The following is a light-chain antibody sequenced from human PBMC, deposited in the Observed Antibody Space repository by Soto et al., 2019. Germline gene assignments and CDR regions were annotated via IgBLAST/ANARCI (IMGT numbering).Light chain of an antibody. J-gene: IGKJ1*01. CDR3: QQYNSYWT. CDR2: KAS. CDR1: QSISSW. Sequence: DIQMTQSPSTLSASVGDRVTITCRASQSISSWLAWYQQKPGKAPKLLIYKASSLESGVPSRVSGSGSGTEFTLTISSLQPDDFETYYCQQYNSYWTFGQGTKVEIK. V-gene: IGKV1-5*03.